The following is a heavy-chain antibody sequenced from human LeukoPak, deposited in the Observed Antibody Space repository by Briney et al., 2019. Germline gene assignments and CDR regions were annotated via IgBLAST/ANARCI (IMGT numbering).Heavy chain of an antibody. CDR3: ARSKSIMVRGEIADFYYSYDYVMDV. Sequence: GESLKISCKGSGYSLTNYWISWVRQMPGKGLEWMGRIDPSDSYISYSPSFQGHVTISADKSTSIAYLQWNSLKASDTAIYYCARSKSIMVRGEIADFYYSYDYVMDVWGKGTTVTVSS. CDR1: GYSLTNYW. J-gene: IGHJ6*04. CDR2: IDPSDSYI. D-gene: IGHD3-10*01. V-gene: IGHV5-10-1*01.